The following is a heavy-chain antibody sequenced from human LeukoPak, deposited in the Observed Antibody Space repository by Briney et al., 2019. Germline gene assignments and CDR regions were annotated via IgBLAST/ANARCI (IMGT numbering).Heavy chain of an antibody. Sequence: GGSLRLSCAASGFTFSSYGMHWVRQAPGKGLEWVAFIRYDGSNKYYADSVKGRFTISRDNSKNTLYLQMNSLRAEDTAVYYCRYYYDSSSYYFDYWGQGTLVTVSS. CDR1: GFTFSSYG. CDR3: RYYYDSSSYYFDY. J-gene: IGHJ4*02. V-gene: IGHV3-30*02. CDR2: IRYDGSNK. D-gene: IGHD3-22*01.